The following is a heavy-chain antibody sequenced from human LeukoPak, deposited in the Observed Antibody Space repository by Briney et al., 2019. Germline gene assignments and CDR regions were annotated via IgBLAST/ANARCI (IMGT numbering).Heavy chain of an antibody. CDR2: FIPIFGTA. J-gene: IGHJ6*04. Sequence: SVRVSCKASGATFSSYAISWVRQAPGQGLEWMGGFIPIFGTANYAQKFQGRVTITADESTSTAYMELSSLRSEDTAVYYCARGGYSYGYYYYGMDVWGKGTTVTVSS. CDR1: GATFSSYA. V-gene: IGHV1-69*01. D-gene: IGHD5-18*01. CDR3: ARGGYSYGYYYYGMDV.